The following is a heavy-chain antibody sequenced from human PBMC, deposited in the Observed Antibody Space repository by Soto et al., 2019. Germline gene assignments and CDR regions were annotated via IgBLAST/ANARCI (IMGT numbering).Heavy chain of an antibody. CDR2: FYTDGSR. CDR3: TREEDYEFKARGRHA. J-gene: IGHJ6*01. Sequence: LQTSGKGLEWVSVFYTDGSRYYADSVKGRCTMSRDTSKNTLNLQITSLRGEDTAVYCCTREEDYEFKARGRHACGQAPTVT. D-gene: IGHD4-17*01. V-gene: IGHV3-53*01.